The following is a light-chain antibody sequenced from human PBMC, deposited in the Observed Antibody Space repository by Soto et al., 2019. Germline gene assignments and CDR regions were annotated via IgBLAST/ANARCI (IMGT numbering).Light chain of an antibody. Sequence: QSALTQPASVSGSPGQSITISCTGTSSGIGDSNYVSWYQQHPGKAPKLVIYDVSNRPSGVSNRFSGSKSANTASLTISGLQAEDEADYYCSSFRSSSTSYVFGTGTKVTVL. J-gene: IGLJ1*01. CDR1: SSGIGDSNY. V-gene: IGLV2-14*03. CDR2: DVS. CDR3: SSFRSSSTSYV.